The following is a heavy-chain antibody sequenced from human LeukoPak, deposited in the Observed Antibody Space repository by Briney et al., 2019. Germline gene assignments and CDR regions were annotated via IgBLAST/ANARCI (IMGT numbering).Heavy chain of an antibody. J-gene: IGHJ6*03. CDR3: ARQTHYDFWSGFHYHLDV. CDR2: IYTSGST. D-gene: IGHD3-3*01. CDR1: GDFSSSFY. Sequence: PSETLSLTCTVSGDFSSSFYWSWLRQSPGKGLEWIGYIYTSGSTNYNPSLKSRVTISLDTSKNQFSLNLRSVTAADTAVYFCARQTHYDFWSGFHYHLDVWGKGTSVTVS. V-gene: IGHV4-4*09.